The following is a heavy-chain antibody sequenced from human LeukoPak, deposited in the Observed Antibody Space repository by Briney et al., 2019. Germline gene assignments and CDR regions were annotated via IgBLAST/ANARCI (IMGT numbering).Heavy chain of an antibody. D-gene: IGHD5-12*01. CDR1: GGSISSYY. J-gene: IGHJ6*02. Sequence: KSSETLSLTCTVSGGSISSYYWSWIRQPPGKGLEWIGYIYYSGSTNYNPSLKSRVTISVDTSKNQFSLKLSSVTAADTAVYYCARSATRGYYYGMDVWGQGTTVTVSS. V-gene: IGHV4-59*08. CDR3: ARSATRGYYYGMDV. CDR2: IYYSGST.